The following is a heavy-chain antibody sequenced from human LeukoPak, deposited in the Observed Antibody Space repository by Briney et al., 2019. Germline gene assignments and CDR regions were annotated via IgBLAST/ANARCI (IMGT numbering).Heavy chain of an antibody. V-gene: IGHV4-34*01. CDR3: ARRVRSADYRLDY. D-gene: IGHD4-11*01. Sequence: SETLSLTCAVYGGSFSGYYWSWIRQPPGKSLEWVGEISPSGNTQYNPSLKSRVTISLDASKSQFYLKLNSVTAADTAVYYCARRVRSADYRLDYWGQGTLVSVSS. CDR2: ISPSGNT. CDR1: GGSFSGYY. J-gene: IGHJ4*02.